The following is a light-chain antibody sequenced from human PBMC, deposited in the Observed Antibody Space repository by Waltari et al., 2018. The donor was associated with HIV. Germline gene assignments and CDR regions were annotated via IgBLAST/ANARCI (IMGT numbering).Light chain of an antibody. CDR1: SSDVGGYNY. J-gene: IGLJ1*01. V-gene: IGLV2-14*01. CDR3: SSYTSSSTRV. CDR2: DVS. Sequence: QSALTQPASVSGSPGQSIPISCTGTSSDVGGYNYVSWYQQYPGKAPKLMIYDVSNRPSGVSNRFSGSKSGNTASLTISGLQAEDEADYYCSSYTSSSTRVFGTGTKVTVL.